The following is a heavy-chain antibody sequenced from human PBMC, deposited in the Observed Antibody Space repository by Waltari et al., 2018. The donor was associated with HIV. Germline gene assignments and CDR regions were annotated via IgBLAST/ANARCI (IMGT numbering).Heavy chain of an antibody. J-gene: IGHJ3*01. D-gene: IGHD3-10*01. CDR1: GGSVNSGDYY. CDR3: ARVDYHDSPGTQLDDSFDV. Sequence: QVQLQESGPGLVKPSETLSLTCTVSGGSVNSGDYYWSWIRQPPGKGLEWITYIYYSGHTDYNPSLKSRVTISLDMSNNQISLNLKSVTAADTAIYYCARVDYHDSPGTQLDDSFDVWGQGTMVTVSP. CDR2: IYYSGHT. V-gene: IGHV4-61*08.